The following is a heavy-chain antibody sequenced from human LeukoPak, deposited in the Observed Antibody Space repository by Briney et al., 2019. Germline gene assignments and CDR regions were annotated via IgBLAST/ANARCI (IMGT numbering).Heavy chain of an antibody. D-gene: IGHD6-13*01. CDR3: ATTGATSPSSASWFNIEY. V-gene: IGHV4-59*08. Sequence: PSETLSLTCTVSGGSVTSYYCNWVRQPPGRGLEWIGYIYYSGGTNYNPSLESRVTISLDTAKNQFSLKLRSVTAEATAVYYCATTGATSPSSASWFNIEYWGQGTLVPVSS. CDR1: GGSVTSYY. J-gene: IGHJ4*02. CDR2: IYYSGGT.